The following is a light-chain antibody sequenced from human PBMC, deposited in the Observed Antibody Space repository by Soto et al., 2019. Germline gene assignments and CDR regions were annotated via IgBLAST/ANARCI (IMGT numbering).Light chain of an antibody. V-gene: IGKV1-8*01. CDR2: AAS. CDR1: QGISSY. CDR3: QQYYSYASLT. Sequence: IQMTQTPSSLSASVGDRVTITCRASQGISSYLAWYQQKPGKAPKLLIYAASTLQSGVPSRFSGSGSGTDFTLTISCLQSEDFATYYCQQYYSYASLTFGGGTRWIS. J-gene: IGKJ4*01.